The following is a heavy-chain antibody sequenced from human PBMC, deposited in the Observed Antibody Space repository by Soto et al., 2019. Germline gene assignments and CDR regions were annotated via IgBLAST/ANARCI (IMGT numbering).Heavy chain of an antibody. Sequence: EVQLVESGGGLVQPGGSLRLSCAVSGFTFSTYCMHWVRQTPETGLVWVSRICRDGSGTDYADSVKGRFAISRDDARNSLYLQMNSLRVEDTAIYYCVRGSSPWRGMDYWGQGTLVTVSS. D-gene: IGHD6-13*01. CDR2: ICRDGSGT. CDR1: GFTFSTYC. J-gene: IGHJ4*02. V-gene: IGHV3-74*01. CDR3: VRGSSPWRGMDY.